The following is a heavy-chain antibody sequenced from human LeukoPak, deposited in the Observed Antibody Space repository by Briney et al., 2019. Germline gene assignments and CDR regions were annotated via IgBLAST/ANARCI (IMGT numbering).Heavy chain of an antibody. Sequence: SETLSLTCTVSGGSIRSYYWGWIRQPPGKGLEWIGYMYDSGSTNYNPSLKRRVTTSADTSKNQFSLKVRSVTAADTAMYYCASSSSYCGGDCYPYWGQGTLVTVSS. CDR3: ASSSSYCGGDCYPY. CDR2: MYDSGST. CDR1: GGSIRSYY. D-gene: IGHD2-21*02. J-gene: IGHJ4*02. V-gene: IGHV4-59*01.